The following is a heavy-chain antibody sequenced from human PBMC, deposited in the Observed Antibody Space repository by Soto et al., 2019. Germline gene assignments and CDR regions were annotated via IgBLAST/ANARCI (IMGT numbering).Heavy chain of an antibody. CDR1: GYTFTSYS. J-gene: IGHJ4*02. Sequence: QVHLVQSGAEVKKPGASVKVSCKASGYTFTSYSITWVRQAPGQGLEWMGWISAHNGNTDYAQKLQGRVIVTRDTSTSTAYMELRSLRSDDTAVYYCVRGRYGDYWGQGALVTVSS. CDR2: ISAHNGNT. V-gene: IGHV1-18*01. D-gene: IGHD1-1*01. CDR3: VRGRYGDY.